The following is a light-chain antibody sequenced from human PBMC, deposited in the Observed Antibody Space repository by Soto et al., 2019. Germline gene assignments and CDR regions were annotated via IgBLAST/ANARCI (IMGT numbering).Light chain of an antibody. V-gene: IGLV1-51*01. J-gene: IGLJ3*02. CDR2: DNN. Sequence: QLVLTQPPSVSAAPGQRVTISCSGSSSNIGNDYVSWYQQLPGTAPKLLIYDNNNRPSGIPDRFSGSKSGTSATLGITGLQTGDEADYYCGAWDSSLSVWVFGGGTKLTVL. CDR1: SSNIGNDY. CDR3: GAWDSSLSVWV.